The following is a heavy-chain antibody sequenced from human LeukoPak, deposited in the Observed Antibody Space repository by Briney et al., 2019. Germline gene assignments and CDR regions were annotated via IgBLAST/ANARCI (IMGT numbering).Heavy chain of an antibody. D-gene: IGHD3-10*02. Sequence: GGSLRLSCAASGFTFSSDSMNWVRQAPGKGLEWVSYISSSGSTIYYADSVKGRFTISRDNAKNSLYLQMNSLRAEDTAVYYCAELGITMIGGVWGKGTTVTISS. V-gene: IGHV3-48*03. J-gene: IGHJ6*04. CDR1: GFTFSSDS. CDR3: AELGITMIGGV. CDR2: ISSSGSTI.